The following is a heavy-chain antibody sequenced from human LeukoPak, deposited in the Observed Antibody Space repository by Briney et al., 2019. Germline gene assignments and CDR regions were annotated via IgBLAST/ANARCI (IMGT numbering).Heavy chain of an antibody. V-gene: IGHV4-34*01. CDR2: INHSGST. CDR1: GGSFSGYY. J-gene: IGHJ4*02. D-gene: IGHD3-22*01. CDR3: ASNYDSSGYYFNY. Sequence: SETLSLTCAVYGGSFSGYYWSWIRQPPGKGLEWIGEINHSGSTNYNPSLKSRVTISVDTSKNQFSLKLRSVTTADTAVYYCASNYDSSGYYFNYWGQGTLVTVSS.